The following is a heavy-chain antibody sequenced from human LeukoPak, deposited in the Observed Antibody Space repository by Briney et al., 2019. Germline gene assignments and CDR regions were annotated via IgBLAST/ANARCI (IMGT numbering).Heavy chain of an antibody. CDR2: ISYDGSNK. D-gene: IGHD6-19*01. V-gene: IGHV3-30-3*01. CDR1: GFTFSSYA. Sequence: GGSLRLSCAASGFTFSSYAMHWVRQAPGKGLEWVAVISYDGSNKYYADSVKGRFTISRDNSMNTLYLQMNSLRAEDMAVYYCARDQLRGYSSGWYYYYYGMDVWGQGTTVTVSS. J-gene: IGHJ6*02. CDR3: ARDQLRGYSSGWYYYYYGMDV.